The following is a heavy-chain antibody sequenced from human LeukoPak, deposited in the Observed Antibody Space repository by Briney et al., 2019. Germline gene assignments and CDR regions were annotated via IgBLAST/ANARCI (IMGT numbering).Heavy chain of an antibody. CDR2: ISGSGGST. CDR3: AKSFRGRHYYYGMDV. Sequence: PGGSLRLSCAASGFTFSSYAMSWVRQAPGKGLEWVSAISGSGGSTYYADSVKGRFTISRDNSKNTLYLQMNSLRAEDTAVYYCAKSFRGRHYYYGMDVWGQGTTVTVSS. V-gene: IGHV3-23*01. J-gene: IGHJ6*02. CDR1: GFTFSSYA.